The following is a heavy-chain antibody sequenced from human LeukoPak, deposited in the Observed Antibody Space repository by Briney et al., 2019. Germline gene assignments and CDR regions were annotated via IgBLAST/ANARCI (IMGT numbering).Heavy chain of an antibody. CDR2: IWYDGSNK. CDR3: ARTGYSSGWYYFDY. Sequence: GGSLRLSCAASGFTFSSYGMHWVRQAPGKGLEWVAVIWYDGSNKYYADSVKGRFTISRDNSKNTLYLQMNSLRAEDTAVYYCARTGYSSGWYYFDYWGQGTLVTVSS. D-gene: IGHD6-19*01. CDR1: GFTFSSYG. V-gene: IGHV3-33*01. J-gene: IGHJ4*02.